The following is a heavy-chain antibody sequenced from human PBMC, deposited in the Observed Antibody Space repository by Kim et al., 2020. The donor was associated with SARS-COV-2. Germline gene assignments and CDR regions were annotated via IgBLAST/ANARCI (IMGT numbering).Heavy chain of an antibody. V-gene: IGHV4-31*03. J-gene: IGHJ4*02. Sequence: SETLSLTCTVSGGSINSGTYYWSWIRQHPRRGLEWIGYIYNSGITYYNPSLKGRVTMSVDTSKNQFSLKLTTVTAADTAVYYCARGYSSSSLGDYWGQGTLVTVSA. CDR2: IYNSGIT. D-gene: IGHD6-6*01. CDR1: GGSINSGTYY. CDR3: ARGYSSSSLGDY.